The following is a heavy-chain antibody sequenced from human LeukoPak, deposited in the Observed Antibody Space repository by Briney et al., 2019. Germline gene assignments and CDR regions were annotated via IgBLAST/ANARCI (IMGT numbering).Heavy chain of an antibody. J-gene: IGHJ4*02. V-gene: IGHV3-30*02. CDR1: GFTFSSYG. CDR3: AKGWNYAFDY. CDR2: IRYDGSNK. D-gene: IGHD1-7*01. Sequence: QSGGSLRLSYTASGFTFSSYGMHWVRQAPGKGLEWVAFIRYDGSNKYYTDSVKGRFTISRDNSKNTLFLQMNSLRAEDTAVYYCAKGWNYAFDYCGQGTLVTVSS.